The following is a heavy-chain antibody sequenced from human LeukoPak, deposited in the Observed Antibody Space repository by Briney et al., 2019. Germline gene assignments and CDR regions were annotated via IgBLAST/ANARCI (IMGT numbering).Heavy chain of an antibody. CDR2: IYYSGST. CDR1: GGSISSSSYY. Sequence: NPSETLSPTCTVSGGSISSSSYYWGWIRQPPGKGLEWIGSIYYSGSTYYNPSLKSRVTISVDTSKNQFSLKLSSVTAADTAVYYCARQSPHCSSTSCYDAFDIWGQGTMVTVSS. J-gene: IGHJ3*02. V-gene: IGHV4-39*01. CDR3: ARQSPHCSSTSCYDAFDI. D-gene: IGHD2-2*01.